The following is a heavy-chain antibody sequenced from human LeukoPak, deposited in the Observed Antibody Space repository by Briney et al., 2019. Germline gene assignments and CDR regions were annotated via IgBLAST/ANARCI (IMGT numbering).Heavy chain of an antibody. Sequence: PGGSLRLSCAASGFTFSSYAMSWVRQAPGKGLEWVSAISGSGGSTYYADSVKGRFTISRDNSKNTLYLQMNSLRAEDTAVYYCAKKRGYSYGYGRNWFDPWGQGTLVTVSS. CDR1: GFTFSSYA. D-gene: IGHD5-18*01. CDR2: ISGSGGST. J-gene: IGHJ5*02. V-gene: IGHV3-23*01. CDR3: AKKRGYSYGYGRNWFDP.